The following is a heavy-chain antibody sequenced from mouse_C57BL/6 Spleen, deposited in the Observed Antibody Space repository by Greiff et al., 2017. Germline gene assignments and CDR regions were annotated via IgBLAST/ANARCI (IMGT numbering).Heavy chain of an antibody. Sequence: VQLQQSGPELVKPGASVKISCKASGYTFTDYYMNWVKQSHGKSLEWIGDINPNNGGTSYNQKFKGKATLTVDKSSSTAYMELRSLTSEDSAVYYCARGVYGSSPDYWGQGTTLTGSS. D-gene: IGHD1-1*01. CDR2: INPNNGGT. CDR1: GYTFTDYY. J-gene: IGHJ2*01. V-gene: IGHV1-26*01. CDR3: ARGVYGSSPDY.